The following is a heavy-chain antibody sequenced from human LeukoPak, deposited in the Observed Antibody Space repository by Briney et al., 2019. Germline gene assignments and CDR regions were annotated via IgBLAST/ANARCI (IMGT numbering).Heavy chain of an antibody. CDR2: IFSSSSDT. CDR3: ARGDYGDYTLFDY. D-gene: IGHD4-17*01. J-gene: IGHJ4*02. CDR1: GFTFSNHY. Sequence: PGGSLRLSCAASGFTFSNHYGSWLRQAPGKGLEWISYIFSSSSDTYYADSVKGRFTISRDNSKNTLYLQMNSLRAEDTAVYYCARGDYGDYTLFDYWGQGTLVTVSS. V-gene: IGHV3-11*05.